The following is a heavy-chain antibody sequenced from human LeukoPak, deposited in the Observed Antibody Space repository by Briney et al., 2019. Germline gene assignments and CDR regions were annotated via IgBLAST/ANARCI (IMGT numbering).Heavy chain of an antibody. CDR1: GFDFSGAY. V-gene: IGHV3-15*07. CDR2: IKNKHEHQAT. D-gene: IGHD1-26*01. CDR3: VTDANRILGARGTGY. J-gene: IGHJ4*02. Sequence: GGSLRLSCAASGFDFSGAYMNWVRQAPGKGLEWVGLIKNKHEHQATDYAAPVRERFIITRDDSSSTLFLQMNSLKTEDTAVYYCVTDANRILGARGTGYWGQGILVTVSS.